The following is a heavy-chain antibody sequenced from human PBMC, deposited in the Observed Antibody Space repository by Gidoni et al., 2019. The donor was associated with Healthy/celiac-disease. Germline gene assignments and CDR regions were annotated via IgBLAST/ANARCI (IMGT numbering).Heavy chain of an antibody. D-gene: IGHD2-2*01. Sequence: EVQLVASGGGLVQPGGSLRLPCPASGFTFSSYWMSWVRQAPGKALEWVANIKQDGSEKDYGDSGKGRFTISRDNAKNSLYLQMNSLRAEDTAVYYCARVKDIVVVPAAKMRGISFVYWGQGTLVTVSS. CDR3: ARVKDIVVVPAAKMRGISFVY. CDR2: IKQDGSEK. V-gene: IGHV3-7*01. J-gene: IGHJ4*02. CDR1: GFTFSSYW.